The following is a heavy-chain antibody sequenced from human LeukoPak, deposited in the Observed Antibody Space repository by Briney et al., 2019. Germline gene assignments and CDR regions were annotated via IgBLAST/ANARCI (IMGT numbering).Heavy chain of an antibody. CDR2: IDHSGST. V-gene: IGHV4-34*01. Sequence: SETLSLTCAAYGASFSDYYWSWIRQPPGKGLEWIGEIDHSGSTKCNPSLKGRVTISLDTSKNQFSLDLTSVTAADTAVYYCATGSQLGSYNWFDPWGQGTLVTVSS. J-gene: IGHJ5*02. D-gene: IGHD1-1*01. CDR3: ATGSQLGSYNWFDP. CDR1: GASFSDYY.